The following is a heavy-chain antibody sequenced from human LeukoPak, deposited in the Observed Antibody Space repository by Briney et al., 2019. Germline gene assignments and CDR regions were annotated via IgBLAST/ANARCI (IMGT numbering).Heavy chain of an antibody. D-gene: IGHD2-15*01. CDR2: VSASGANT. Sequence: GGSLRLSCAASGFTFSSYAMSWVRQAPGKGLEWVSSVSASGANTYYADSVKGRFTISRDNSRNTLSLQINTLSAEDTAVYHCAKTISPGVVARGFDPWGQGTLVTVSS. V-gene: IGHV3-23*01. CDR1: GFTFSSYA. CDR3: AKTISPGVVARGFDP. J-gene: IGHJ5*02.